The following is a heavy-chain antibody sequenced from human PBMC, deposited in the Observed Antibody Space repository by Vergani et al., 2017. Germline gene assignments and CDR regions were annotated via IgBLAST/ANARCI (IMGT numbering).Heavy chain of an antibody. Sequence: VPLVQSGAEVKKPGASVKVSCKASGYTFTGYYLQWVRQAPGQGLEWMGIMNPSGYITNSAQKFQGRVTMTRATSTSTVYMELSSLRSEDTAVYYCARVVFDCTNGVCPLDYWGQGTLVTVSS. V-gene: IGHV1-46*01. J-gene: IGHJ4*02. CDR3: ARVVFDCTNGVCPLDY. CDR1: GYTFTGYY. CDR2: MNPSGYIT. D-gene: IGHD2-8*01.